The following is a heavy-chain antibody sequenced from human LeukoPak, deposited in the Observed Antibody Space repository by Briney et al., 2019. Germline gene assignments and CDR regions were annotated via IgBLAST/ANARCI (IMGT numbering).Heavy chain of an antibody. V-gene: IGHV3-53*01. D-gene: IGHD3-9*01. CDR1: GLTVSSNY. J-gene: IGHJ3*02. CDR3: ASDYYDILTGYAYAFDI. CDR2: IYSGGST. Sequence: PVGSLRLSCAPSGLTVSSNYMSWARQAPGRGLEWVSVIYSGGSTYYADSVKGRFTISRDNSKNTLYLQMNSLRAEDRAVYYCASDYYDILTGYAYAFDIWGQGTMVTVSS.